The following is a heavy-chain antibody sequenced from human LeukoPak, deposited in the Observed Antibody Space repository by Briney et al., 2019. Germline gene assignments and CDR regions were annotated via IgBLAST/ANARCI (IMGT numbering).Heavy chain of an antibody. CDR3: ARGVYDSSGYYQY. CDR1: RFTFDDYI. V-gene: IGHV3-43*01. D-gene: IGHD3-22*01. CDR2: ISWDGETT. Sequence: GGSLRLSCAASRFTFDDYIMHWVRQAPGKGLEWVSLISWDGETTYYADSVKGRFTISRDNGKSSLYLQMNSLRAEDTAVYYCARGVYDSSGYYQYWGQGTLVTVSS. J-gene: IGHJ4*02.